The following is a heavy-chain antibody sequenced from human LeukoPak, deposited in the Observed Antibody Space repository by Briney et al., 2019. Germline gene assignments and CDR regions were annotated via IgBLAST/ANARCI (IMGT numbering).Heavy chain of an antibody. CDR2: INPNSGGT. V-gene: IGHV1-2*02. Sequence: EASVKVSCKASGYTFTGYYMHWVRQAPGQGLEWMGWINPNSGGTNYAQKFQGRVTMTRDTSISTAYMELSRLGSDDTAVYYCARVRWYSGYDYLDYWGQGTLVTVSS. CDR3: ARVRWYSGYDYLDY. J-gene: IGHJ4*02. CDR1: GYTFTGYY. D-gene: IGHD5-12*01.